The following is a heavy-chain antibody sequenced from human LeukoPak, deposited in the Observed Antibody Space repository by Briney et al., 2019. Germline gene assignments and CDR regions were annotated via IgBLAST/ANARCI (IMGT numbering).Heavy chain of an antibody. Sequence: GGSLRLSCAASGFTFSSYAMSWVRQAPGKGLEWVSAISGSGGSTYYADSVKGWFTISRDNSKNTLYLQMNSLRAEDTAVYYCAKDLIAAAGPDTFDYWGQGTLVTVSS. CDR1: GFTFSSYA. V-gene: IGHV3-23*01. CDR3: AKDLIAAAGPDTFDY. CDR2: ISGSGGST. D-gene: IGHD6-13*01. J-gene: IGHJ4*02.